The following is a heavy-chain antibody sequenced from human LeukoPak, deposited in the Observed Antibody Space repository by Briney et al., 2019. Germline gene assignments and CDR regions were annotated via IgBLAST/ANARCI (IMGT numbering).Heavy chain of an antibody. Sequence: GRSLRLSCTASGFTFKDYAMYWVRQAPGKGLEWVSGISWNSGTTDYADSVKGRFTVSRDNAKDSLYLQMNSLRAEDTAVYYCARGYSSGLHFDYWGQGTLVTVSS. CDR3: ARGYSSGLHFDY. V-gene: IGHV3-9*01. CDR1: GFTFKDYA. CDR2: ISWNSGTT. J-gene: IGHJ4*02. D-gene: IGHD6-19*01.